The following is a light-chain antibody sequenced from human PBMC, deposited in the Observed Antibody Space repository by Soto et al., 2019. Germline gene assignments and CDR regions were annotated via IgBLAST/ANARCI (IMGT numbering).Light chain of an antibody. CDR3: SSSAPGRTVV. CDR2: EGN. V-gene: IGLV2-23*01. J-gene: IGLJ1*01. CDR1: SSAFGTFRL. Sequence: QSVLTQPASVSGSPGQSITISCTGSSSAFGTFRLVSWYQHHPVKVPKLIIYEGNKRPSGVSDRFSGSEPGNTASLTISGLQAEDEADYYSSSSAPGRTVVFGTGTKGTVL.